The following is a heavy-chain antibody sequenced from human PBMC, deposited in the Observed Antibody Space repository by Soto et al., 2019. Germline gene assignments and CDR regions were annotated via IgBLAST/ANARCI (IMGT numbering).Heavy chain of an antibody. Sequence: GSLLLPCAASGFTFSRFELHWVRQAPGKGLEWISYISSSGSTAYYASSVEGRFTISRDNANNSVYLQMDSLRAEDTALYYCTRAAWLPYLSFYWGQGALVTVYS. CDR3: TRAAWLPYLSFY. J-gene: IGHJ4*02. V-gene: IGHV3-48*03. D-gene: IGHD5-18*01. CDR1: GFTFSRFE. CDR2: ISSSGSTA.